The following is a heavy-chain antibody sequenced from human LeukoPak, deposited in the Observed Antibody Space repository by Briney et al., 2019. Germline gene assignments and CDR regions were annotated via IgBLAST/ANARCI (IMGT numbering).Heavy chain of an antibody. V-gene: IGHV3-66*01. J-gene: IGHJ4*02. D-gene: IGHD1-26*01. CDR2: IYSGRST. CDR3: ARYSGTFSNSYVDC. CDR1: GFTVSSND. Sequence: QPGGSLRLSCAASGFTVSSNDMSWVRQAPGKGLEWVSLIYSGRSTYYADSVKGRFIISRDNSKNTLYLQMNSLRAEDTAVYYCARYSGTFSNSYVDCWGQGTLVTVSS.